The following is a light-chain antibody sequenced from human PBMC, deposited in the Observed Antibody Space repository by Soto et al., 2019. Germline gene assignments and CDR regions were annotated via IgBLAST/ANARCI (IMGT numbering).Light chain of an antibody. CDR1: QDINSR. CDR2: AAP. Sequence: DIQMTQSPSSVSASVGDTVTITCRASQDINSRLAWFQQKPGRAPKYLIQAAPILQSGFPPRFAGSGSGTDFTLTINTLQPEDFATYYCLQVKSFPRTFGQGTKVDIK. V-gene: IGKV1-12*01. J-gene: IGKJ1*01. CDR3: LQVKSFPRT.